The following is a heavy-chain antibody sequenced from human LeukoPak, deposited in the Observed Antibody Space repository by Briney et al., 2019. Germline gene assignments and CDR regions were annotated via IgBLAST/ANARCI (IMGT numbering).Heavy chain of an antibody. D-gene: IGHD4-11*01. V-gene: IGHV3-48*01. CDR1: GFTFSSYS. CDR2: ISSSSSTI. J-gene: IGHJ6*03. CDR3: ARASHGYTNYISYYYMDV. Sequence: GGSLRLCCAASGFTFSSYSMNWVRQAPGKGLEWVSYISSSSSTIYYADSVKGRFAISRDNAKNSLYLQMNSLRAEDTAVHYCARASHGYTNYISYYYMDVWGKGTTVTVSS.